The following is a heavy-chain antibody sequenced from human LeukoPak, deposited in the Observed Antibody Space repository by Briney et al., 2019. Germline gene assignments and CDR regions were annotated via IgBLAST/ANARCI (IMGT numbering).Heavy chain of an antibody. D-gene: IGHD3-3*01. CDR2: IIPIFGTA. CDR3: ARVRIDDFWSGPSKVDY. CDR1: GGTFSSYA. J-gene: IGHJ4*02. V-gene: IGHV1-69*06. Sequence: GASVKVSCKASGGTFSSYAISWVRQAPGQGLEWMGGIIPIFGTANYAQKFQGRVTITADKSTSTAYMELSSLRSEDTAVYYCARVRIDDFWSGPSKVDYWGQGTLVTVSS.